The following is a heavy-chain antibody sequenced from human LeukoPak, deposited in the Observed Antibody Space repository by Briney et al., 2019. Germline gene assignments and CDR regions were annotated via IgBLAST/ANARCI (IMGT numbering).Heavy chain of an antibody. Sequence: HGESLKISCKGSGYGFASYWVGWVRQLPGRGPEWIGVIYPGDSDTTYSPAFEGQVTISADKSISTTYLQWSSLKASDTATYFCARRGRVRGDTYAIMANNTHNGMDVWSQGTKVTVSS. D-gene: IGHD5-18*01. J-gene: IGHJ6*02. CDR3: ARRGRVRGDTYAIMANNTHNGMDV. V-gene: IGHV5-51*01. CDR1: GYGFASYW. CDR2: IYPGDSDT.